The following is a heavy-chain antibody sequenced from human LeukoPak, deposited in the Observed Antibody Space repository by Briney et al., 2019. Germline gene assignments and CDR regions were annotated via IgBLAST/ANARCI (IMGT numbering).Heavy chain of an antibody. J-gene: IGHJ4*02. CDR1: GGTFSSYA. Sequence: SVKVSCKASGGTFSSYAVSWVRQPPGQGLEWMGGITPIFGTANYAQKFQGRGTITADESTSTAYMELSSLRSEDTAVYYCARIRYYGSGRGYYFDYWGQGTLVTVSS. CDR2: ITPIFGTA. CDR3: ARIRYYGSGRGYYFDY. D-gene: IGHD3-10*01. V-gene: IGHV1-69*01.